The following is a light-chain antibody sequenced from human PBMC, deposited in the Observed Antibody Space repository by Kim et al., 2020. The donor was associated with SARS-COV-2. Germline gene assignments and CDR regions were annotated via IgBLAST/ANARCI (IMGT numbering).Light chain of an antibody. CDR1: QRLMHGDGKTY. J-gene: IGKJ4*01. Sequence: DLVLTQTPLSLSVTPGQPASISCKSTQRLMHGDGKTYLHWYLQKPGQPPQLLIYEVSNRFSGVPDRFSGGGSGTYFTLKISRVEAEDVGVYYCMQTIQLPLTFGGGTKLEIK. CDR2: EVS. V-gene: IGKV2D-29*01. CDR3: MQTIQLPLT.